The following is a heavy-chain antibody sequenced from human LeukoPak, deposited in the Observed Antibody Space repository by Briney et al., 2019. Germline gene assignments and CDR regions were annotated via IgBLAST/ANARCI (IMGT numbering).Heavy chain of an antibody. Sequence: SETLSLTCAVYGGSFSGYYWSWIRQPPGKGLEWIGEINHSGSTNYNPSLKSRVTISVDTSKNQFSLKLSSVTAADTAVYYCATDGNFDLWGRGTLVTVSS. D-gene: IGHD1-26*01. V-gene: IGHV4-34*01. J-gene: IGHJ2*01. CDR2: INHSGST. CDR3: ATDGNFDL. CDR1: GGSFSGYY.